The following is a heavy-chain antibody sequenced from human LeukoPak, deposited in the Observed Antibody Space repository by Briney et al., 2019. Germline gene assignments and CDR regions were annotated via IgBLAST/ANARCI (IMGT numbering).Heavy chain of an antibody. CDR2: ISGGGIST. Sequence: PGGSLRLSCVASGFTFSSYAMSWVRQASGEGLEWVSGISGGGISTYYTDSVKGRFTISRDNSKNTLYLQMNSLRAEDTAGYYCAKDGDGSGWFFDSWGQGTLVTVSS. D-gene: IGHD6-19*01. J-gene: IGHJ4*02. CDR3: AKDGDGSGWFFDS. CDR1: GFTFSSYA. V-gene: IGHV3-23*01.